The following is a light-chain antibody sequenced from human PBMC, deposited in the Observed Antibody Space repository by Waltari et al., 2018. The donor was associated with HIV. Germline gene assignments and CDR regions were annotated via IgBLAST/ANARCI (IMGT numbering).Light chain of an antibody. J-gene: IGLJ3*02. V-gene: IGLV2-14*01. Sequence: QSALTQPASVSGSPGQSITISCTGTDTDVGTYHYVSWFQHHPGKAPKLIISEVRNPPAGVSHRFSGSKSGNTASLIISGHQAEDEASYYCTSYTTTNTWVFGGGTNLTVL. CDR3: TSYTTTNTWV. CDR2: EVR. CDR1: DTDVGTYHY.